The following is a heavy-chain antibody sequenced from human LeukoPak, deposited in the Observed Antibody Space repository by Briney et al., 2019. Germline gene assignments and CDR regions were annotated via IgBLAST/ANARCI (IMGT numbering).Heavy chain of an antibody. V-gene: IGHV3-23*01. D-gene: IGHD2-2*01. J-gene: IGHJ4*02. CDR3: AKTSSTSCYSCVFDY. CDR2: ISGSGDSA. Sequence: PGGSLRLSCAASGFTFSSYAMSRVRQAPGKGLEWVSVISGSGDSAYYADSVKGRFTISRDNSKNTLYLQMNSLRAEDTAIYYCAKTSSTSCYSCVFDYWGQGTLVTVSS. CDR1: GFTFSSYA.